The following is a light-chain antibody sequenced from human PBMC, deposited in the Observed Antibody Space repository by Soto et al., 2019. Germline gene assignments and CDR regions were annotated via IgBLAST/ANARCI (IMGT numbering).Light chain of an antibody. CDR1: QSVGRN. CDR2: GVS. V-gene: IGKV3-15*01. Sequence: EIVMTQSPATLSVSPGEGATLSCRASQSVGRNLAWYQQKPGQAPRLLIYGVSTRATGIPARFSGRVSGSDFTLTISSLESEDFGVYCCKQYNDWPPYTFGQVTKLEI. CDR3: KQYNDWPPYT. J-gene: IGKJ2*01.